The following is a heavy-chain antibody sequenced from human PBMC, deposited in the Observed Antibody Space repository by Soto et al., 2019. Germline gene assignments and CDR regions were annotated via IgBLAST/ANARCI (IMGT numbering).Heavy chain of an antibody. D-gene: IGHD3-9*01. J-gene: IGHJ2*01. CDR2: INHNGNS. CDR1: GGSFSAYY. Sequence: ETLSLTCAASGGSFSAYYWSWIRQPPGRGLEWIGEINHNGNSNYNPALESRVTISVDTSKNQFSLKLISVTAADTAVYYCARANILTGYYVVFLDVWGSGTLVT. V-gene: IGHV4-34*01. CDR3: ARANILTGYYVVFLDV.